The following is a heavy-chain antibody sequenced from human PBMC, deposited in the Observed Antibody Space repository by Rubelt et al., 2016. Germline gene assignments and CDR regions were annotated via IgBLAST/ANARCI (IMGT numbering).Heavy chain of an antibody. J-gene: IGHJ4*02. CDR3: ATVPRSSDEPYFDY. V-gene: IGHV1-24*01. Sequence: QVQLVQSGAEVKKPGASVKVSCKASGYTFTGYYMHWVRQAPGKGLEWMGGFDPEDGETIYAQKFQGRVTMTEDTSTDTAYMELSSLRSEDTAVYYCATVPRSSDEPYFDYWGQGTLVTVSS. D-gene: IGHD1-26*01. CDR2: FDPEDGET. CDR1: GYTFTGYY.